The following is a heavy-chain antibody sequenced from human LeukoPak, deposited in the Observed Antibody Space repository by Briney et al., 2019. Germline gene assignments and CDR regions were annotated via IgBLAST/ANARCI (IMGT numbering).Heavy chain of an antibody. CDR1: GFTFSSYA. D-gene: IGHD4-17*01. V-gene: IGHV3-23*01. CDR3: AKDLYGDHQGGHY. Sequence: GGSLRLSCTASGFTFSSYAMNWVRQAPGKGLGWVSAISGSGGGTYYADSVKGRFTISRDNSKNTLYLQMNSLRAEDTAMYYCAKDLYGDHQGGHYWGRGTLVTVSS. J-gene: IGHJ4*02. CDR2: ISGSGGGT.